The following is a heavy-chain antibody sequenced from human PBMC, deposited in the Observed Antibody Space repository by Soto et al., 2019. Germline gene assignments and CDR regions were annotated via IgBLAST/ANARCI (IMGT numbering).Heavy chain of an antibody. V-gene: IGHV1-69*06. Sequence: QVQLVQSGAEVKKPGSSVKVSCKASGGTFSSYAISWVRQAPGQGLEWMGGIIPIFGTANYAQKFKSRVTITADKSTSTAYIELSILRTEDTAVYYSAFSTLGKRSQLYVFGMDVWGQGTTVTVSS. CDR3: AFSTLGKRSQLYVFGMDV. CDR2: IIPIFGTA. CDR1: GGTFSSYA. D-gene: IGHD2-2*01. J-gene: IGHJ6*02.